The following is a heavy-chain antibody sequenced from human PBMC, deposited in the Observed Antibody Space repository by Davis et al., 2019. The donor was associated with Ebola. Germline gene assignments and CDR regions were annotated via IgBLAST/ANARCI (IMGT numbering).Heavy chain of an antibody. CDR3: ARGGRWYDIMTEASLMDV. CDR2: ISYDGSNK. J-gene: IGHJ6*04. CDR1: GFTFSSYA. Sequence: GESLKISCAASGFTFSSYAMHWVRQAPGKGLEWAAVISYDGSNKYYADSVKGRFTISRDNSQNTLSLQMNSLRSEDAAVYYCARGGRWYDIMTEASLMDVWGKGTTVVVSS. D-gene: IGHD3-9*01. V-gene: IGHV3-30*04.